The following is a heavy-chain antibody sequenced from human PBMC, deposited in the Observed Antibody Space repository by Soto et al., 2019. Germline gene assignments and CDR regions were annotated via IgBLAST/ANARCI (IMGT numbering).Heavy chain of an antibody. D-gene: IGHD6-6*01. J-gene: IGHJ6*02. CDR1: GYSFTSYW. CDR2: IDPSDSYT. CDR3: ARQKLGYYYYYGMDV. Sequence: GESLKISCKGSGYSFTSYWISWVRQVPGKGLEWMGRIDPSDSYTNYSPSFQGHVTISADKSISTAYLQWSSLKASDTAMYYCARQKLGYYYYYGMDVWGQGTTVTVSS. V-gene: IGHV5-10-1*01.